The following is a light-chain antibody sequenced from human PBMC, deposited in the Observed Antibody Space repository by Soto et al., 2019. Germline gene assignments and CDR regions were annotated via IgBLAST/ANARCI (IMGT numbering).Light chain of an antibody. Sequence: QSALAQPASVSGSPGQSITISCTGSSSDIGYYNFVSWYQQHPGKAPKLLIFGVTNRPSGISDRFSGSKSGATASLTISGLQAEYEADYYCSSYASTNSRVFGTGTKLTFL. CDR2: GVT. CDR1: SSDIGYYNF. V-gene: IGLV2-14*03. CDR3: SSYASTNSRV. J-gene: IGLJ1*01.